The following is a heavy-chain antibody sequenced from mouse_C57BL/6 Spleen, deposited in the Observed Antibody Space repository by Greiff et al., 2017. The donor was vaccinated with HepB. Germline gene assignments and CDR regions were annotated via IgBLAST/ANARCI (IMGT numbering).Heavy chain of an antibody. J-gene: IGHJ3*01. V-gene: IGHV5-4*01. CDR3: ARERGTGTWFAY. CDR2: ISDGGSYT. Sequence: EVQWVESGGGLVKPGGSLKLSCAASGFTFSSYAMSWVRQTPEKRLEWVATISDGGSYTYYPDNVKGRFTISRDNAKNNLYLQMSHLKSEDTAMYYCARERGTGTWFAYWGQGTLVTVSA. D-gene: IGHD4-1*01. CDR1: GFTFSSYA.